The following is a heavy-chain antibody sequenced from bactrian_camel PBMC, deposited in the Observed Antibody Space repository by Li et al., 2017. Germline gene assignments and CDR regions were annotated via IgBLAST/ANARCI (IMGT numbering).Heavy chain of an antibody. Sequence: VQLVESGGGSVQPGGSLRLSCTGSGFSYSSHCMGWYRQYPGKERERVAAIYTGGSSSAYYADSVKGRFTISKDNAKNTLYLQMNSLKPEDTAMYYCAARYGRCLNWLGFGYWGQGTQVTVS. CDR2: IYTGGSSSA. CDR1: GFSYSSHC. J-gene: IGHJ6*01. V-gene: IGHV3S1*01. CDR3: AARYGRCLNWLGFGY. D-gene: IGHD1*01.